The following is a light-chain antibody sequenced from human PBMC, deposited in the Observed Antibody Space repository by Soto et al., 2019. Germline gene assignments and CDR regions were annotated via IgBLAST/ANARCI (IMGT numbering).Light chain of an antibody. J-gene: IGKJ5*01. CDR3: QQYKNWPPIT. CDR1: QSVSSN. V-gene: IGKV3-15*01. CDR2: GAS. Sequence: EIVMSHSPATLSVSPGERATLSCSASQSVSSNLAWYQQKPGQAPRLLIYGASTRATGIPARFSGSGSGTEFTLTISSLQPEDFAVYYCQQYKNWPPITFGQGTRLEIK.